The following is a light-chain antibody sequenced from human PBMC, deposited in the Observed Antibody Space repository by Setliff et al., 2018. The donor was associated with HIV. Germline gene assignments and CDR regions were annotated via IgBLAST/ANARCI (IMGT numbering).Light chain of an antibody. CDR3: CSYASGSTSLFV. V-gene: IGLV2-23*02. CDR2: EVS. CDR1: STDVGTYNL. J-gene: IGLJ1*01. Sequence: QSALTQPASVSGSPGQSITISCTGTSTDVGTYNLVSWYQQHPGKAPKVMIYEVSKRPSGISNRFSGSKSGNTASLTISGLQPEDESDNYCCSYASGSTSLFVFGTGTKVTVL.